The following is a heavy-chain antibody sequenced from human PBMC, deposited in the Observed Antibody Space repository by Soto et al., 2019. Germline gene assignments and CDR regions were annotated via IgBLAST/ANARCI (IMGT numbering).Heavy chain of an antibody. Sequence: AASVKVSCKASGYTFTGHYIHWVRQAPEQGPEWMGEIGPEGGATRYAQKFQGRVTMTRDMSITTVYMELNNLSPDDTAVYYCGRGRSGQIVVFYWGQGTPVTVSP. V-gene: IGHV1-2*02. D-gene: IGHD5-12*01. J-gene: IGHJ4*02. CDR1: GYTFTGHY. CDR2: IGPEGGAT. CDR3: GRGRSGQIVVFY.